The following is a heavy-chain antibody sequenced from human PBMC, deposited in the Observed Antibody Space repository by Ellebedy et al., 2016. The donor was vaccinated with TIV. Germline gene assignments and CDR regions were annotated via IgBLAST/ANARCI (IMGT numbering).Heavy chain of an antibody. D-gene: IGHD2-15*01. Sequence: PGGSLRLSCAASGFRFSDDHMDWVRQAPGKGLEWIGRIRNKANSYRTEYDASVKGRFTISRDDSKNLLFLQMNSLKSEDTAVYYCARSIHGRPPEDAWGHGTTVTVSS. CDR2: IRNKANSYRT. CDR1: GFRFSDDH. V-gene: IGHV3-72*01. J-gene: IGHJ6*02. CDR3: ARSIHGRPPEDA.